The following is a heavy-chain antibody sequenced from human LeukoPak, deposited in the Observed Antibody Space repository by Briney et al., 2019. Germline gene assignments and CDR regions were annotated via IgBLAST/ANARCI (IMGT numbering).Heavy chain of an antibody. V-gene: IGHV4-31*03. CDR2: IYYSGTT. CDR1: GGSVSSGASY. Sequence: PSQTLSLTCTVSGGSVSSGASYWSWIRQHPGKGLEWIGYIYYSGTTFYNSSLKSRVTISVDTSQNQFSLKLSSVTAADTAVYYCARQSGWLSNFDSWGQGTLVTVSS. CDR3: ARQSGWLSNFDS. D-gene: IGHD3-22*01. J-gene: IGHJ4*02.